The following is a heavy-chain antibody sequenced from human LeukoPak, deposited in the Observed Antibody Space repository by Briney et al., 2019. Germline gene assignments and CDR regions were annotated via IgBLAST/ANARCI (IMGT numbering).Heavy chain of an antibody. Sequence: AASVKVSCKASGDTFINDYIHWVRQAPGQGLEWMGVSNPGGGATTYAQKFQGRVTMTRDMSTSTVYMELRSLRSADTAVYYCARNYYDSSGIYYYYMDIWGKGTTVTISS. CDR3: ARNYYDSSGIYYYYMDI. J-gene: IGHJ6*03. CDR1: GDTFINDY. CDR2: SNPGGGAT. D-gene: IGHD3-22*01. V-gene: IGHV1-46*01.